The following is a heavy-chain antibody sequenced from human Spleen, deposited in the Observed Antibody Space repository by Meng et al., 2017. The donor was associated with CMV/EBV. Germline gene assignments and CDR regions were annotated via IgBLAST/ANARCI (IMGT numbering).Heavy chain of an antibody. D-gene: IGHD2-2*01. J-gene: IGHJ4*02. V-gene: IGHV1-8*01. Sequence: ASVKVSCKASGYTFTSYEINWARQATGQGLEWMGWMNPESGNTGYAQKFQGRVTMTRDTSTRTAYMDLSRLTSDDTAVYYCAGKLGYCSSTSCYPDTPLFDYWGQGALVTVSS. CDR2: MNPESGNT. CDR1: GYTFTSYE. CDR3: AGKLGYCSSTSCYPDTPLFDY.